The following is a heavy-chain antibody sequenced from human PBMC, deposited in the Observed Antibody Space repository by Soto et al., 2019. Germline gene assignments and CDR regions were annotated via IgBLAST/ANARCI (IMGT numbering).Heavy chain of an antibody. J-gene: IGHJ4*02. CDR2: IKQDGSEK. V-gene: IGHV3-7*03. CDR1: GFTFSSYW. CDR3: ASPLPEYYYDSSGYYGGLGY. D-gene: IGHD3-22*01. Sequence: PGGSLRLSCAASGFTFSSYWMSWVRQAPGKGLEWVANIKQDGSEKYYVDSVKGRFTISRDNAKNSLYLQMNSLRAEDTAVYYCASPLPEYYYDSSGYYGGLGYWGQGTLVTVSS.